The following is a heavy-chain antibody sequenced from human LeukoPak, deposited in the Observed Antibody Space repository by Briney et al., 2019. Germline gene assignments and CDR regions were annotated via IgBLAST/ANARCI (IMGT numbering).Heavy chain of an antibody. CDR1: GYSFTSYW. CDR3: ARLDIGDSGSEYFDY. J-gene: IGHJ4*02. Sequence: GESLKISCKGSGYSFTSYWIGWVRQMPGKGLEWMGIIYPGDSDTRYSPSFQGQVTISADKSISSAYLQWSSLKASDTATYYCARLDIGDSGSEYFDYWGQGTLVTVSS. V-gene: IGHV5-51*01. D-gene: IGHD3-10*01. CDR2: IYPGDSDT.